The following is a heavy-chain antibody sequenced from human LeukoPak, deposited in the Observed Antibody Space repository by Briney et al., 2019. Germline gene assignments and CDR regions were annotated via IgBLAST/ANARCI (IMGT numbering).Heavy chain of an antibody. CDR3: AREKGGYYDSSGYYAILDY. J-gene: IGHJ4*02. CDR2: IIPILDIE. V-gene: IGHV1-69*04. D-gene: IGHD3-22*01. CDR1: GGTFSSYT. Sequence: SVKVSCKASGGTFSSYTISWVRQAPGQGLEWMGRIIPILDIENYAQKFQGRVPITADKSTSTAYMELSSLRSEDTAVYYCAREKGGYYDSSGYYAILDYWGQGTLVTVSS.